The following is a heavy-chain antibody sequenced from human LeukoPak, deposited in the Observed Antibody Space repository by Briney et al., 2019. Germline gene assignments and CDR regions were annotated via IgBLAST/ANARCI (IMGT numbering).Heavy chain of an antibody. Sequence: SVKVSCKASGGTLSNYAISWVRQAPGQGLEWMGRIIPILDTTNYAQKFQGRVTIITDESTSTAYMELITLRSGDTAVYYCAGESFSRRAGITMVRGVITYWGQGTLVTVSS. D-gene: IGHD3-10*01. J-gene: IGHJ4*02. V-gene: IGHV1-69*11. CDR1: GGTLSNYA. CDR3: AGESFSRRAGITMVRGVITY. CDR2: IIPILDTT.